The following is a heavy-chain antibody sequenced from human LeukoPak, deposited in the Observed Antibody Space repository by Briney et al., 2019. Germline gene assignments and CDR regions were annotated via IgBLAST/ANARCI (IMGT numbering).Heavy chain of an antibody. V-gene: IGHV3-20*04. CDR2: INRNGDST. CDR3: ARGFRNGPFDC. J-gene: IGHJ4*02. CDR1: GFTFDDYG. Sequence: RPGGSLRLSCEASGFTFDDYGMSWVRQLPGKGLEWVSGINRNGDSTDYAGSVKGRFTISRDNAKNSHFLQMNSLRVEDTALYYCARGFRNGPFDCWGQGTLVTVSS. D-gene: IGHD2-8*01.